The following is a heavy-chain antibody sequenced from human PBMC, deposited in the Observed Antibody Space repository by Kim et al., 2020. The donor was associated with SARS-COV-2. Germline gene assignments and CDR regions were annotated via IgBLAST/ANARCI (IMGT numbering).Heavy chain of an antibody. V-gene: IGHV4-61*01. Sequence: SETLSLTCTVSGGSVSSGSYYWSWIRQPPGKGLEWIGYIYYSGSTNYNPSLKSRVTISVDTSKNQFSLKLSSVTAADTAVYYCGGSTVDWFKFDPWCQGTLVTVSS. CDR1: GGSVSSGSYY. CDR3: GGSTVDWFKFDP. D-gene: IGHD3-10*01. J-gene: IGHJ5*02. CDR2: IYYSGST.